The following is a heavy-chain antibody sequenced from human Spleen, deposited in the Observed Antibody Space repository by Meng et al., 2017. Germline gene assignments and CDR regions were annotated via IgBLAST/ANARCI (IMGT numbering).Heavy chain of an antibody. CDR3: ARSQVTYYRDSSGHYPFDP. J-gene: IGHJ5*02. Sequence: ASVKVSCKASGYTFTSYYMHWVRQAPGQGLEWMGIINPSGGSTSYAQKFQGRVTMTRDTSTSTVYMELSSLRSEDTAVYYCARSQVTYYRDSSGHYPFDPWGQGTQVTVSS. CDR1: GYTFTSYY. CDR2: INPSGGST. V-gene: IGHV1-46*01. D-gene: IGHD3-22*01.